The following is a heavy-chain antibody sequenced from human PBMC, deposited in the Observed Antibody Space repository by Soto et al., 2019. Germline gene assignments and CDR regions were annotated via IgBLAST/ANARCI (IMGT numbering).Heavy chain of an antibody. J-gene: IGHJ5*02. Sequence: ASVKVSCKASGYIFTRYGITCVRQAPGQGLEWMGSISAYNGNTYYAQHLQGRLNMTTDTSTSTAYMELRSLRSDDTAFYYCAKYSSSRGGFDPWGQGTLVTVSS. V-gene: IGHV1-18*01. CDR3: AKYSSSRGGFDP. CDR2: ISAYNGNT. CDR1: GYIFTRYG. D-gene: IGHD3-22*01.